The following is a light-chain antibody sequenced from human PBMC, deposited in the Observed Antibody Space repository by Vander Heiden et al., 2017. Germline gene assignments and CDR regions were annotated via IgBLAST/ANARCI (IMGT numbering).Light chain of an antibody. J-gene: IGLJ2*01. CDR2: DTS. Sequence: QAVVTQEPSLTVSPGGTVNPTCGSSSGAVTSGHYPYWFQQTPGQAPRTLIYDTSNKHSWTPARFSGSLLGGKAALTLSGAQPEDEADYYCLLSYSGVHVIFGGGTKLTVL. V-gene: IGLV7-46*01. CDR1: SGAVTSGHY. CDR3: LLSYSGVHVI.